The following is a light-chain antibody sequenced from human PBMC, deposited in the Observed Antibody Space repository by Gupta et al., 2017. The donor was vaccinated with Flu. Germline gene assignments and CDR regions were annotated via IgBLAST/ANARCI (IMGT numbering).Light chain of an antibody. CDR2: RVS. V-gene: IGKV2-30*02. CDR1: QSLVHSNGNTY. J-gene: IGKJ1*01. Sequence: DVVMTQSPLSLPVTLGQPASISCRSSQSLVHSNGNTYLTWFQQRPGQSPRRLIYRVSNRDSGVPDRFSGSGSGTDFTLKISRVEAEDVGVYYCLQGTHSRTFGQGTKVEIK. CDR3: LQGTHSRT.